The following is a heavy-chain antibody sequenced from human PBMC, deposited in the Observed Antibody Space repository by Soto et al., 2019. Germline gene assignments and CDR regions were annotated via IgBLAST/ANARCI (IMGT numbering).Heavy chain of an antibody. Sequence: QVSLVQSGAGVRKPGASGKVSGKASGYPFTSYYEPWVRQPPGQGLEWMGIINPSGATTTYAQNFQGRVAMTRDTSTSTVYMELSSLRSEDTAVYYCARRDCFSSSCYFKYWGQGTLVTVSS. D-gene: IGHD2-2*01. V-gene: IGHV1-46*01. CDR1: GYPFTSYY. J-gene: IGHJ4*02. CDR2: INPSGATT. CDR3: ARRDCFSSSCYFKY.